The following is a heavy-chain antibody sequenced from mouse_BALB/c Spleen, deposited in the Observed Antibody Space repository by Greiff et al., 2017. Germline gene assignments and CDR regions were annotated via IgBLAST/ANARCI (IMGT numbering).Heavy chain of an antibody. CDR2: INPSNGRT. Sequence: QVQLQQPGAELVEPGASVKLSCKASGYTFTSYWMHWVKQRPGQGLEWIGEINPSNGRTNYNEKFKSKATLTVDKSSSTAYMQLSSLTSEDSAVYYCARSFDYWGQGTTRTVAS. V-gene: IGHV1S81*02. CDR1: GYTFTSYW. J-gene: IGHJ2*01. CDR3: ARSFDY.